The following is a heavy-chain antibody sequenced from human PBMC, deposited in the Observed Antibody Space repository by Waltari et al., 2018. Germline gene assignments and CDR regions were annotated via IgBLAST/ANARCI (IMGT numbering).Heavy chain of an antibody. V-gene: IGHV3-30*02. CDR3: AKDLTSFGVGYYCDC. D-gene: IGHD3-3*01. CDR1: GFTVSNFG. J-gene: IGHJ4*02. CDR2: GRSDGTTK. Sequence: QGQLVEAGGGGVQPGGSLRLSCAASGFTVSNFGMHWVRQAPGKGLGRGACGRSDGTTKYYGDSVRGRVTTSRDESKNTLYLQMSSLGAEDTAVYYCAKDLTSFGVGYYCDCWGQGTLVTVPS.